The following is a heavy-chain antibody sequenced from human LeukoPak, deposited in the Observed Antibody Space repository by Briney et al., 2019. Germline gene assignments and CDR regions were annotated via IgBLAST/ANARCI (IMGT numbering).Heavy chain of an antibody. CDR2: IKQDGSEK. V-gene: IGHV3-7*01. Sequence: GGSLRLSCAASGFTFSSYWMSWVRQAPGKGLEWVANIKQDGSEKYYVDSVKGRFTISGDNAKNSLYLQMNSLRAEDMAVYYCARGRTNDYSYYGMDVWGQGTTVTVSS. D-gene: IGHD2-8*01. J-gene: IGHJ6*02. CDR1: GFTFSSYW. CDR3: ARGRTNDYSYYGMDV.